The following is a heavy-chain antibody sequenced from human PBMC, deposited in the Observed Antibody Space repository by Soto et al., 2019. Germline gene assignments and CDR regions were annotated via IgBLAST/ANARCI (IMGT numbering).Heavy chain of an antibody. V-gene: IGHV4-30-4*01. CDR3: ATDGGGSSDGLYYFDS. CDR2: IYYSGNT. CDR1: GGSTSSDNY. Sequence: SETLSLTCTVSGGSTSSDNYWSWIRQPPGKGLEWIGHIYYSGNTDYNPSLKSGLAISIDTSKNQFSLKLSSVTAADTAVYFCATDGGGSSDGLYYFDSWGQGSLVTVSS. D-gene: IGHD3-10*01. J-gene: IGHJ4*02.